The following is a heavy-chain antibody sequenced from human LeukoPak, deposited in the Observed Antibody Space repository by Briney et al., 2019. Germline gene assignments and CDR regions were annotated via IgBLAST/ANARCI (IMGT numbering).Heavy chain of an antibody. CDR1: GFTFSSYA. Sequence: GGSLRLSCAASGFTFSSYAMSWVRRAPGKGLEWVSAISGSGGSTYYADSVKGRFTISRDNAKNSLYLQMNSLRAEDTALYYCAKDGDYDSSFQHWGQGTLVTVSS. V-gene: IGHV3-23*01. CDR2: ISGSGGST. CDR3: AKDGDYDSSFQH. J-gene: IGHJ1*01. D-gene: IGHD3-22*01.